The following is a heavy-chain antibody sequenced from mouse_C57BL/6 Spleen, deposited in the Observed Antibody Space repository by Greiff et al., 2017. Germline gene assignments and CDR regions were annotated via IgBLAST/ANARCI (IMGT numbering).Heavy chain of an antibody. CDR2: IWSDGST. J-gene: IGHJ1*03. Sequence: VKLMESGPGLVAPSQSLSITCTVSGFSLTSYGVHWVRQPPGKGLEWLVVIWSDGSTTYNSALKSRLSIRKDNSKSQVFLKMNSLQTDDTAMYYCARHGSNYWYFDVWGTGTTVTVSS. CDR1: GFSLTSYG. V-gene: IGHV2-6-1*01. CDR3: ARHGSNYWYFDV. D-gene: IGHD2-5*01.